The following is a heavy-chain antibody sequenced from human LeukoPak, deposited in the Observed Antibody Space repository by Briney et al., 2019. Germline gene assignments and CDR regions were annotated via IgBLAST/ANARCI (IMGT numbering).Heavy chain of an antibody. V-gene: IGHV4-34*01. J-gene: IGHJ5*02. CDR2: INHSGST. D-gene: IGHD4-11*01. CDR1: GGSFSGYY. Sequence: SETLSLTCAVYGGSFSGYYWSWIRQPPGKGLEWIGEINHSGSTNYNPSLKSRVTISVDTSKNQFSLKLSSVTAADTAVYYCARRYSIPTNWFDPWGQGTLVTVSS. CDR3: ARRYSIPTNWFDP.